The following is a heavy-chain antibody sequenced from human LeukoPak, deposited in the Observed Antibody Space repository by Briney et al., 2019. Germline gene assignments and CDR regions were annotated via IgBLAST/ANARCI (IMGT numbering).Heavy chain of an antibody. J-gene: IGHJ4*02. D-gene: IGHD3-16*01. CDR3: AKVRWGSDNALDS. CDR2: VSSSGSTI. CDR1: GFTFSSYE. V-gene: IGHV3-48*03. Sequence: GGSLRLSCAASGFTFSSYEMNWVRQAPGKGLEWVSYVSSSGSTIYYADSVKGRFTISRDNSKNTLYLQMNSLRAEDTAVYYCAKVRWGSDNALDSWGQGTLVTGSS.